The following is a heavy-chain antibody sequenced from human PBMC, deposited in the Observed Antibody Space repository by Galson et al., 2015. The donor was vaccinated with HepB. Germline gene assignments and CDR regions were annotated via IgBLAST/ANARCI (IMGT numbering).Heavy chain of an antibody. V-gene: IGHV1-18*01. CDR1: GYTLISYG. CDR2: ISTYNGNT. J-gene: IGHJ6*03. Sequence: SVKVSCKASGYTLISYGISWVRQAPGQGLEWLGWISTYNGNTNYAQKLQGRVTMTTDTSTTTAYMELRSLRSDDTAVYYCARGVIYYYYYYMDVWGKGTTVTVSS. CDR3: ARGVIYYYYYYMDV.